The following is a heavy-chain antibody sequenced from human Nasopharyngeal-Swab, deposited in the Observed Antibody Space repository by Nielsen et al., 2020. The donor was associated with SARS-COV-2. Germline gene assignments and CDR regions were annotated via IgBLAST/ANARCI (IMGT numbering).Heavy chain of an antibody. D-gene: IGHD2-15*01. CDR1: GYTFTSYA. CDR3: ARREEAFGYCSGGSCYSYYDYYYYYMDV. CDR2: INTNTGNP. V-gene: IGHV7-4-1*02. Sequence: ASVKVSCKASGYTFTSYAMNWVRQAPGQGLEWMGWINTNTGNPTYAQGFTGRFVFSLDTSVGTAYLQISSLKAEDTAVYYCARREEAFGYCSGGSCYSYYDYYYYYMDVWGKGTTVTVSS. J-gene: IGHJ6*03.